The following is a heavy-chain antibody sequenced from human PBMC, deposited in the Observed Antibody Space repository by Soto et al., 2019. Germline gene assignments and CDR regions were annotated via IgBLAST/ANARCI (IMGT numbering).Heavy chain of an antibody. V-gene: IGHV1-46*01. CDR3: ARAGVVVVPAAIGGMDV. J-gene: IGHJ6*02. D-gene: IGHD2-2*01. Sequence: ASVKVSCKASGYTFTSYYMHWVRQAPGQGLEWMGIINPSGGSTSYAQKFQGRVAVTRDTSTSTVYMELSSLRSEDTAVYYCARAGVVVVPAAIGGMDVWGQGTTVTV. CDR2: INPSGGST. CDR1: GYTFTSYY.